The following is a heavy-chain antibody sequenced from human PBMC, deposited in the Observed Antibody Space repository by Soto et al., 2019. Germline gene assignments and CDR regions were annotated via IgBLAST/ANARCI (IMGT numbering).Heavy chain of an antibody. CDR2: ISYDGSNK. CDR1: GFTFSSYG. D-gene: IGHD3-9*01. CDR3: ARSPPWGDWLSPGED. V-gene: IGHV3-30*03. J-gene: IGHJ4*02. Sequence: QVQLVESGGGVVQPGRSLRLSCAASGFTFSSYGMHWVRQAPGKGLEWVAVISYDGSNKYYADSVKGRFTISRDNSKNTLYLQMNSLRAEDTAVYYCARSPPWGDWLSPGEDWGQGTLVTVSS.